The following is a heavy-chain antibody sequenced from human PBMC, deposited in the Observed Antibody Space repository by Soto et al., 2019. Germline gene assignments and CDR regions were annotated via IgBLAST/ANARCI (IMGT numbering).Heavy chain of an antibody. V-gene: IGHV1-8*01. CDR1: GYTFTSYD. J-gene: IGHJ5*02. D-gene: IGHD3-3*01. CDR2: MNPNSGNT. Sequence: ASVKVSCKASGYTFTSYDINWVRQATGQGLEWMGWMNPNSGNTGYAQKFQGRVTMTRNTSISTAYMELSSLRSEDTAVYYCARRYYDFWSGVNWFAPWGQGTLVTVSS. CDR3: ARRYYDFWSGVNWFAP.